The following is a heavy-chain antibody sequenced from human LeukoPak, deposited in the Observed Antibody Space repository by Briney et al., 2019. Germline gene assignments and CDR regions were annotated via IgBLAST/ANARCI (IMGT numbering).Heavy chain of an antibody. Sequence: GGSLRLSCAASGFTFSSYSMYWVRQAPGKGLEWVSSISSSSSYIYYADSVKGRFTISRDNAKNSLYLQMNSLRAEDTAVCYCARVDTATFDYWGQGTLVTVSS. J-gene: IGHJ4*02. CDR2: ISSSSSYI. D-gene: IGHD5-18*01. CDR3: ARVDTATFDY. V-gene: IGHV3-21*01. CDR1: GFTFSSYS.